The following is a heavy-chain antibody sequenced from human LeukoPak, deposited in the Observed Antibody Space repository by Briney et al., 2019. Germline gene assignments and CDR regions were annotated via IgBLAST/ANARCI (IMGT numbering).Heavy chain of an antibody. CDR2: ISSSGSTI. D-gene: IGHD6-13*01. J-gene: IGHJ4*02. Sequence: GGSLRLSCAAPGFTFSDYYMSWIRQAPGKGLEWVSYISSSGSTIYYADSVKGRFTISRDNAKNSLYLQMNSLRAEDTAVYYCASGYSSSSPTDYWGQGTLVTVSS. V-gene: IGHV3-11*04. CDR1: GFTFSDYY. CDR3: ASGYSSSSPTDY.